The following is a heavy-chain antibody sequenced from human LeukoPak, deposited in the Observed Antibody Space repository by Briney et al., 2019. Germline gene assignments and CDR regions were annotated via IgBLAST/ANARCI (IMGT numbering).Heavy chain of an antibody. J-gene: IGHJ6*02. D-gene: IGHD3-10*01. Sequence: PGGSLRLSCAVSGFTFSAYWLSWVRQAPGKGLEWVANIREDGGRTGYVDSVMGRFTISRDNSKNTLYLQMNSLRAEDTAVYYCAKDPIWDGSGSYYPYYYYGMDVWGQGTTVTVSS. CDR1: GFTFSAYW. CDR2: IREDGGRT. CDR3: AKDPIWDGSGSYYPYYYYGMDV. V-gene: IGHV3-7*03.